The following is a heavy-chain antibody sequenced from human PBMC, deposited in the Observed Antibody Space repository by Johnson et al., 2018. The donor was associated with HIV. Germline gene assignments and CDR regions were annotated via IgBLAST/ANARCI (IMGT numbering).Heavy chain of an antibody. CDR3: AKDPPGVDDIHAFDI. Sequence: QVQLVESGGGLVQPGGSLRLSCAASGFTFSSYGMHWVRQAPGKGLEWVAFIRYDGSNKYYADSVKGRFTISRDNSKNTLYLQMNSLRAEDTAVYYCAKDPPGVDDIHAFDIWGQGTMVTVSS. CDR2: IRYDGSNK. J-gene: IGHJ3*02. CDR1: GFTFSSYG. V-gene: IGHV3-30*02. D-gene: IGHD3-9*01.